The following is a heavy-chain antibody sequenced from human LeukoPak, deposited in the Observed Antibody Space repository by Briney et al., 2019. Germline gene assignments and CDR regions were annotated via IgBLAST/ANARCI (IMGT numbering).Heavy chain of an antibody. CDR3: AKSGWLVNTYDY. J-gene: IGHJ4*02. Sequence: GGSLRLSCAASGFTFSSYAMHWVRQAPGKGLEWVAVISYDGSNKYYADSVKGRFTISRDNSKNTLYLQMNSLRAEDTAVYYCAKSGWLVNTYDYWGQGTLVTVSS. D-gene: IGHD6-19*01. V-gene: IGHV3-30-3*02. CDR2: ISYDGSNK. CDR1: GFTFSSYA.